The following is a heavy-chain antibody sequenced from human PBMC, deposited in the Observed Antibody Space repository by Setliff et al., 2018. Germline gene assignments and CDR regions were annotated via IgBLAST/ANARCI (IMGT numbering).Heavy chain of an antibody. V-gene: IGHV3-48*01. D-gene: IGHD6-13*01. CDR2: ISASSANI. CDR3: ASDPSYASSLYYYLEV. J-gene: IGHJ6*03. CDR1: GSTFGRYA. Sequence: GGSLRLSCAASGSTFGRYAMNWVRQTPGKGLEWVSYISASSANIQYADSVRGRFTVSRDNARNSLYLQMNSLRGDDAAVYYCASDPSYASSLYYYLEVWGKGTTVTVSS.